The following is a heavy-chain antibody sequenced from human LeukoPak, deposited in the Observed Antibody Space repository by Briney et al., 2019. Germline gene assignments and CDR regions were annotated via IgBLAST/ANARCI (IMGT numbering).Heavy chain of an antibody. CDR1: GYILTELS. CDR2: FDPEDGET. D-gene: IGHD1-14*01. Sequence: ASVKVSCKVSGYILTELSMHWVRQAPGKGLEWMGGFDPEDGETIYAQKFQGRVTMTEDTSTDTAYTELSSLRSEDTAVYYCATGSAGNLYYYYYMDVWGKGTTVTVSS. CDR3: ATGSAGNLYYYYYMDV. J-gene: IGHJ6*03. V-gene: IGHV1-24*01.